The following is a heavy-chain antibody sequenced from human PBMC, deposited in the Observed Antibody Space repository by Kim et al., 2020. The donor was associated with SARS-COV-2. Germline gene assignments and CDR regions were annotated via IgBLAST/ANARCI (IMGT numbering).Heavy chain of an antibody. V-gene: IGHV5-10-1*01. CDR3: ARRSSSLGSFDY. D-gene: IGHD6-6*01. Sequence: NYGPSSQGHVPISADKSISTAYLKWSSLKASDTAMYYCARRSSSLGSFDYWGQGTLVTVSS. J-gene: IGHJ4*02.